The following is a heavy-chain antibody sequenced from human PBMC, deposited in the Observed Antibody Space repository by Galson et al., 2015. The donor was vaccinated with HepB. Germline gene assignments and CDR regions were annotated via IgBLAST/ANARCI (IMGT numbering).Heavy chain of an antibody. Sequence: SLRLSCAASDFTFIAYWMHWVRQAPGKGLVWVSGINTDGSRANYADSVKGRFTISRDNAKNTAYLQMSSLRVEDTAIYYCARPRLRYFDAFDLWGQGILSPSPQ. V-gene: IGHV3-74*01. CDR2: INTDGSRA. CDR3: ARPRLRYFDAFDL. D-gene: IGHD3-9*01. J-gene: IGHJ4*02. CDR1: DFTFIAYW.